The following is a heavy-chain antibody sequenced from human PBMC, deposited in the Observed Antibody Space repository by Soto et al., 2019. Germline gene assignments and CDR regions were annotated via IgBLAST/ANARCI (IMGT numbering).Heavy chain of an antibody. CDR1: GFNFDDYA. CDR3: VKDASGDFDRGYFDL. V-gene: IGHV3-9*01. J-gene: IGHJ2*01. Sequence: AQLVESGGGLVQPGRSLRLSCSASGFNFDDYAMHWVRQVPGKGLEWVSGISWSSVNIGYVDSVKGRFTISRDNNANSLVLQIDNPRTEETALYLCVKDASGDFDRGYFDLWGRGTQVTVSS. D-gene: IGHD1-26*01. CDR2: ISWSSVNI.